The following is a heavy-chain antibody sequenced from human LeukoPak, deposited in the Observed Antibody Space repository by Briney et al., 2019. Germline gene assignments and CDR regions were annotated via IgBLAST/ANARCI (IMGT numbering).Heavy chain of an antibody. CDR3: ARELKEMATIIAVTTNWFDP. D-gene: IGHD5-24*01. J-gene: IGHJ5*02. CDR1: GDSVSSNSAA. Sequence: SQTLSLTCAISGDSVSSNSAAWNWIRQSPSRGLEWLGRTYYRSKWYNDYAVSVKSRITINPDTSKNQFSLQLNSVTPEDTAVYYCARELKEMATIIAVTTNWFDPWGQGTLVTVSS. V-gene: IGHV6-1*01. CDR2: TYYRSKWYN.